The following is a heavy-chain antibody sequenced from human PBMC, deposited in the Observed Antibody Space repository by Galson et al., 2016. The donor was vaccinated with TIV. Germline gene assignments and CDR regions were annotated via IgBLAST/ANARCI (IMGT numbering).Heavy chain of an antibody. D-gene: IGHD5-18*01. V-gene: IGHV1-69*06. CDR2: IIPLFRTT. CDR3: ATDRNTAFDTYHYYYGMDA. J-gene: IGHJ6*02. Sequence: SVKVSCKASGGTFSSYVFNWVRLAPGQGLEWMGRIIPLFRTTNYAQKFQGRVTITADKSTNTAYMELNSLKYGDTAVYYCATDRNTAFDTYHYYYGMDAWGQETTVIVSS. CDR1: GGTFSSYV.